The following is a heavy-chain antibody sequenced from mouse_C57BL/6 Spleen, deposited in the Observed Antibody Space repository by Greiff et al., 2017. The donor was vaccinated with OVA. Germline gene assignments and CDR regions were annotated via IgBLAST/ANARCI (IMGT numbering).Heavy chain of an antibody. D-gene: IGHD2-10*01. Sequence: VQLQQSGPELVKPGASVKISCKASGYSFTGYYMNWVKQSPEKSLEWIGEINPSTGGTTYNKKFKDKATLTVDKSSSTAYMPLKSLTSEESAVYDGEKPYRSCDTTWFAYWGQGTLVTVSA. V-gene: IGHV1-42*01. CDR1: GYSFTGYY. CDR2: INPSTGGT. CDR3: EKPYRSCDTTWFAY. J-gene: IGHJ3*01.